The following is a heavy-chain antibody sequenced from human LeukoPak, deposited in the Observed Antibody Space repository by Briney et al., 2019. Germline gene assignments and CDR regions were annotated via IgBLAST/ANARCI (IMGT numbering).Heavy chain of an antibody. CDR3: ARDLSGVTGYTYGRGIDY. V-gene: IGHV3-21*01. CDR1: GFTFSSYN. J-gene: IGHJ4*02. CDR2: ITTSSTYT. Sequence: GGSLRLSCAASGFTFSSYNMNWVRQAPGKGLEWVSSITTSSTYTFYADSVKGRFTISRDNAKTSLYLQMNSLRVDDTAFYYCARDLSGVTGYTYGRGIDYWGQGTLVTVSS. D-gene: IGHD5-18*01.